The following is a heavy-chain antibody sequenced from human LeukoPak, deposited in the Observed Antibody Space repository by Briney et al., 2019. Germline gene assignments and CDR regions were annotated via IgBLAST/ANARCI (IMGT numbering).Heavy chain of an antibody. CDR2: IYYSGST. CDR1: GGSVGSSSYY. V-gene: IGHV4-61*01. Sequence: PLDTLSLTCTVSGGSVGSSSYYWGWIRQPQGKGLEWIGYIYYSGSTNYNPSLKSRVTISVDTSKNQFSLKLSSVTAADTAVYYCARGLNYYDSSGYSFQHWGQGTLVTVSS. D-gene: IGHD3-22*01. J-gene: IGHJ1*01. CDR3: ARGLNYYDSSGYSFQH.